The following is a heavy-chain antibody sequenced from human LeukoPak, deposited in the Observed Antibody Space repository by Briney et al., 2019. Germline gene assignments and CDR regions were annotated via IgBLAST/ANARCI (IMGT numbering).Heavy chain of an antibody. D-gene: IGHD3-22*01. J-gene: IGHJ4*02. V-gene: IGHV4-34*01. CDR2: INHSGST. CDR3: ARGYYDSSGYYLDY. CDR1: GGSFSGYY. Sequence: SETLSLTCAVYGGSFSGYYWSWIRQPPGKGLEWLGEINHSGSTNYNPSLKSRVTISVDTSKNQFSLKLSSVTAADTAVYYCARGYYDSSGYYLDYWGQGTLVTVSS.